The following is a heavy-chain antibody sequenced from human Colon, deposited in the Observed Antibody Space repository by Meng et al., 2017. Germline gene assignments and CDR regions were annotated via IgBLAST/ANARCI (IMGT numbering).Heavy chain of an antibody. CDR3: AHGVVASATLGAWFDS. J-gene: IGHJ5*01. Sequence: QITLKEFGPTLVKPTQTLTLTCSFSGFSLNTDGVAGGWIRQPPGKAPEWLALIYWDDDARYSPSLKNRLSITQDAAKNQVVLTMTNMESVDTATYFCAHGVVASATLGAWFDSWGQGTLVTVSS. D-gene: IGHD2-15*01. CDR1: GFSLNTDGVA. CDR2: IYWDDDA. V-gene: IGHV2-5*02.